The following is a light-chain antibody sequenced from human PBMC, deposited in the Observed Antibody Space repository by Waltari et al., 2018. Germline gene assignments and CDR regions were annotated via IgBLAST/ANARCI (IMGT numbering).Light chain of an antibody. CDR1: YCSVTPTSS. J-gene: IGLJ3*02. CDR2: QAN. V-gene: IGLV8-61*01. Sequence: QTVVLQEPSLSVSSGGTVTLTCALNYCSVTPTSSAPWYQQTPGQAPTTLVYQANARPSWVPDRFSGSHLGNTASLTITGAQAEEESDYHCALYNGSGILVFGGGTKFTVL. CDR3: ALYNGSGILV.